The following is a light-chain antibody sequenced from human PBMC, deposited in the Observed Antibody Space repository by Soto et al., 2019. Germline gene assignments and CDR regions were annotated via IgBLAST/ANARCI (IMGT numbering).Light chain of an antibody. CDR1: SSDVGGSNF. V-gene: IGLV2-14*03. Sequence: LTHPASVSASPGQSITISCTGTSSDVGGSNFVSWYQQHPGKPPKLIIYDVATRPSGVSNRFSGSKSGSTASLIISRLQTEDEADYYCVSFTSSTTYVFGSGTKVTVL. CDR2: DVA. CDR3: VSFTSSTTYV. J-gene: IGLJ1*01.